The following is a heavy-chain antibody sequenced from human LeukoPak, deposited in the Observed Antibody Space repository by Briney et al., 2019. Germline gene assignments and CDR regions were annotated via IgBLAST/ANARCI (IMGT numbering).Heavy chain of an antibody. J-gene: IGHJ4*02. D-gene: IGHD6-13*01. Sequence: SETLSLTCTVSGGSISGYYWSWIRQPPGKGLEWIGYIYYSGSTNYNPSLKSRVTLSVDTSKNQFSLRLSSVTAADTAVYYCARDLRGSSAFWGQGTLVTVSS. CDR1: GGSISGYY. CDR2: IYYSGST. V-gene: IGHV4-59*01. CDR3: ARDLRGSSAF.